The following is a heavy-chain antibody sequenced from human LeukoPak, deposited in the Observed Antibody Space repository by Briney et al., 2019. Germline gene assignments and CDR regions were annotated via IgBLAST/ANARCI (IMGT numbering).Heavy chain of an antibody. CDR1: GFTFSSYW. CDR2: IKQDGSEK. D-gene: IGHD3-10*01. Sequence: PGGSLRLSCAASGFTFSSYWMSWVRQAPGKGLEWLGNIKQDGSEKNYVDSVKGRFTISRDNAKNSLYLQMNSLRVEDTAVYYCARDGADYYGSGRGYGMDVWGKGTTVTVSS. V-gene: IGHV3-7*03. CDR3: ARDGADYYGSGRGYGMDV. J-gene: IGHJ6*04.